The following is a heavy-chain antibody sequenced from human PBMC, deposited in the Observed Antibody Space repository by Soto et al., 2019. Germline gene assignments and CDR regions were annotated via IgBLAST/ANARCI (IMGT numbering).Heavy chain of an antibody. CDR3: ARGITMVRGATIGY. Sequence: QVQLVQSGAEVKKPGASVKVSCKASGYTFTSYDINWVRQATGQGLEWMGWMNPNSGNTGYAQKCQGRVTMTRNTSISTDYMELSSLRSEDTAVYYCARGITMVRGATIGYWGQGTLVTVSS. D-gene: IGHD3-10*01. J-gene: IGHJ4*02. CDR2: MNPNSGNT. CDR1: GYTFTSYD. V-gene: IGHV1-8*01.